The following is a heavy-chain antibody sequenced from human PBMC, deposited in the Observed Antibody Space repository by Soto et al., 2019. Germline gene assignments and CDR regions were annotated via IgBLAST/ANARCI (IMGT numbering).Heavy chain of an antibody. CDR3: ARGRWNYVS. V-gene: IGHV4-59*01. CDR1: GGSISSYY. J-gene: IGHJ5*02. D-gene: IGHD1-7*01. Sequence: SETLPLTCTVSGGSISSYYWSWIRQPPGKGLEWIGYIYYSGSTNYNPSLKSRVTISVDTSKNQFSLKLSSVTAADTAVYYCARGRWNYVSWGQGTLVTVSS. CDR2: IYYSGST.